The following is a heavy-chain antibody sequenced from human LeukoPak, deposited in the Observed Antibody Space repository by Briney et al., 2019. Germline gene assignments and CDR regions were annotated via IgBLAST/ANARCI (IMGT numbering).Heavy chain of an antibody. D-gene: IGHD2-15*01. J-gene: IGHJ5*02. CDR3: ARYAVVVVAASTXXWFDP. Sequence: SETLSLTCTVSGGSISSGAYYWSWLRQTPGRGLERIGYIHHSGSTYYNPSLKSRVTISEDTSKNQFSLKLSSVTAADTAMYYCARYAVVVVAASTXXWFDPW. V-gene: IGHV4-61*08. CDR2: IHHSGST. CDR1: GGSISSGAYY.